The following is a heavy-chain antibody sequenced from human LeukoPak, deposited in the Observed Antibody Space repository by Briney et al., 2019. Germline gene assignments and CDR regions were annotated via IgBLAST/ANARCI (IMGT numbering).Heavy chain of an antibody. CDR3: ARTMAAAASRDY. J-gene: IGHJ4*02. CDR1: GGPISSYY. D-gene: IGHD6-13*01. V-gene: IGHV4-59*01. CDR2: IYYSGST. Sequence: SETLSLTCTVSGGPISSYYWSWIRQPPGKGLEWIGYIYYSGSTNYNPCLKSRVTISVDTSKNQFSLKLSSVTAADTAVYYYARTMAAAASRDYWGQGTLVTVSS.